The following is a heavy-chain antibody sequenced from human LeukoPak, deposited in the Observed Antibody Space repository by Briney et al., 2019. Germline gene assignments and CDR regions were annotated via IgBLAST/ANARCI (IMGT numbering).Heavy chain of an antibody. Sequence: SETLSLTCTVSGGSISSYYWSWTRQPPGKGLEWIGCIYYSGSTYYNPSLKSRVTISVDTSKNQFSLKLSSVTAADTAVYYCASARGNYYDSSAPSGDAFDIWGQGTMVTVSS. D-gene: IGHD3-22*01. J-gene: IGHJ3*02. CDR1: GGSISSYY. CDR3: ASARGNYYDSSAPSGDAFDI. V-gene: IGHV4-59*08. CDR2: IYYSGST.